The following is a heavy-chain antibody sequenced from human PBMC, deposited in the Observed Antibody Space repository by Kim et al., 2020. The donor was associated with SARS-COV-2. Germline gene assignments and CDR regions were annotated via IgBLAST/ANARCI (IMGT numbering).Heavy chain of an antibody. V-gene: IGHV4-61*01. Sequence: SETLSLTCTVSGGSVSSGSYYWSWIRQPPGKGREWIGYIYYSGSTNYNPSLKSRVTISVDTSKNQFSLKLSSVTAADTAVYYCAREGRYYYDSSGYYDYWGQGTLVTVSS. CDR2: IYYSGST. CDR3: AREGRYYYDSSGYYDY. J-gene: IGHJ4*02. D-gene: IGHD3-22*01. CDR1: GGSVSSGSYY.